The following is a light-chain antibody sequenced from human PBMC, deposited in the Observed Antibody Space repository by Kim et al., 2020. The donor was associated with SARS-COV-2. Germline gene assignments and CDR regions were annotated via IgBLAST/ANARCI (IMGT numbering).Light chain of an antibody. J-gene: IGKJ4*01. CDR1: QTISIY. CDR2: AAS. CDR3: QQRYSSPLT. Sequence: DIQMTQSPSSLSASVGDRVTITCRAGQTISIYLNCYQQKEGKAPNLLIYAASSLQSGVPPRFSGSGSGTDFTLTISSLQPEDFATYYCQQRYSSPLTFGAGTTVDSK. V-gene: IGKV1-39*01.